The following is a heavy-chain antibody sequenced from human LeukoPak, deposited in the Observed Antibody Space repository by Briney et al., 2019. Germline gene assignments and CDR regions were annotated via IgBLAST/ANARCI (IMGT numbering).Heavy chain of an antibody. Sequence: RSSETLSLTCTVSGGSISSYYWSWIRQPAGKGLEWIGRIYTSGSTNYNPSLKSRVTISVDKSKNQFSLKLSSVTAADTAVYYCARELSGAVAGTWCYFDYWGQGTLVTVSS. CDR3: ARELSGAVAGTWCYFDY. V-gene: IGHV4-4*07. D-gene: IGHD6-19*01. CDR2: IYTSGST. J-gene: IGHJ4*02. CDR1: GGSISSYY.